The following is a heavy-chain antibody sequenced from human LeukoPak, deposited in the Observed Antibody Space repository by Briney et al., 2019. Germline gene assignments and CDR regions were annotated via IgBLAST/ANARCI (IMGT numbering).Heavy chain of an antibody. D-gene: IGHD3-16*02. CDR3: GYDYVWGSYRYVSP. Sequence: SETLSLTCSVSGTSISSNYWSWIRQPPGKGLEWIGYISYIGSTNYNPSLKSRVTISVDTSKNQFSLKLSSVTAADTAVYYCGYDYVWGSYRYVSPWGQGTLVTVSS. V-gene: IGHV4-59*12. CDR1: GTSISSNY. J-gene: IGHJ4*02. CDR2: ISYIGST.